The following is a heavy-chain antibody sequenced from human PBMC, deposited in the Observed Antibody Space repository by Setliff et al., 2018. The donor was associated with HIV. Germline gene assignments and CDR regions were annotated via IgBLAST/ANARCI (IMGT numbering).Heavy chain of an antibody. CDR3: AREPSPSQWQPLYFDV. D-gene: IGHD6-19*01. CDR2: IYYSGST. Sequence: LSLTCTVSGGSISSYYWSWIRQPPGKGLEWIGYIYYSGSTNYNPSLKSRVTISVDTSKEQFSLRLRSVTAADTAIYYCAREPSPSQWQPLYFDVWGRGILVTVSS. V-gene: IGHV4-59*12. CDR1: GGSISSYY. J-gene: IGHJ4*02.